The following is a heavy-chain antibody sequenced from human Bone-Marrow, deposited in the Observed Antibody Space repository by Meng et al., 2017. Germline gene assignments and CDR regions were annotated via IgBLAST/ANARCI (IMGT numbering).Heavy chain of an antibody. J-gene: IGHJ4*02. D-gene: IGHD4-11*01. Sequence: QVQLQQWGSGLLKPSETLSLTFVVSGGSFSDYYWSWIRQPPGKGLEWIGEINHSGSTNYNPSLESRATISVDTSQNNLSLKLSSVTAADSAVYYCARGPTTMAHDFDYWGQGTLVTASS. V-gene: IGHV4-34*01. CDR3: ARGPTTMAHDFDY. CDR1: GGSFSDYY. CDR2: INHSGST.